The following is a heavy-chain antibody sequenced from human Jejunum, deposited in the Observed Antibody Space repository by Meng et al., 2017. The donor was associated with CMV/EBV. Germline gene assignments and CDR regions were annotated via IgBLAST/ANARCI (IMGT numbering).Heavy chain of an antibody. CDR1: GYSFTDYY. Sequence: QGQLVQSGADAKNPGASVKVSCMASGYSFTDYYIHWVRQAPEQGLEWMGWISPNTGATNFAQNFQGRVTMTRDTSVSATYMELSSLTSDDTAVYFCARDPGGSSPVFDYWGQGTLVTVSS. V-gene: IGHV1-2*02. CDR3: ARDPGGSSPVFDY. J-gene: IGHJ4*01. D-gene: IGHD2-8*02. CDR2: ISPNTGAT.